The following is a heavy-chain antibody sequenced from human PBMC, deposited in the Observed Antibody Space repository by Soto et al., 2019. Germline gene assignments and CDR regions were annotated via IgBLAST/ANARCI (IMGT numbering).Heavy chain of an antibody. D-gene: IGHD1-26*01. CDR3: ARVAVDWVGQYNWFDP. V-gene: IGHV1-69*01. CDR1: GGTFSSYA. J-gene: IGHJ5*02. CDR2: IIPIFGTA. Sequence: QVQLVQSGAEVKKPGSSVKVSCKASGGTFSSYAISWVRQAPGQGLEWMGGIIPIFGTANYAQKFQGRVTITADESTSTAYMELSSLRSEDTALYYCARVAVDWVGQYNWFDPWGQGTLVTVSS.